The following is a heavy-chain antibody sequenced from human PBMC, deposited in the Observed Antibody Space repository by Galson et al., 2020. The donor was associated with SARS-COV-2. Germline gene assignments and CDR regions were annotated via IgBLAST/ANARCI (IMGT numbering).Heavy chain of an antibody. CDR2: IGSKRNSYFT. CDR3: SREDKSRDYFYYQSGMDV. Sequence: GGSLRLSCAASGFSFSDHYMDWVRQAPGQGLEWVGRIGSKRNSYFTEYAASVKGRFTISRDDSKNSLFLQMNSLKTEDTAVYFCSREDKSRDYFYYQSGMDVWGQGTTVTVSS. V-gene: IGHV3-72*01. D-gene: IGHD4-17*01. J-gene: IGHJ6*02. CDR1: GFSFSDHY.